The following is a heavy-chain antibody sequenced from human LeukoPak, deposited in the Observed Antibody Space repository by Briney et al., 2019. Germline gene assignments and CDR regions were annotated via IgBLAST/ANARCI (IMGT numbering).Heavy chain of an antibody. Sequence: GASVKVSCKSSGYSFIDYYIHGVRQAPGQGLEWMGWINPNSGATKYAQKFQGRVSMTRDTSINTAYMDLTNLRSDDTAIFYCARVNYGEPEFEFWGQGTLVTVSS. CDR2: INPNSGAT. D-gene: IGHD4-17*01. CDR1: GYSFIDYY. V-gene: IGHV1-2*02. J-gene: IGHJ4*02. CDR3: ARVNYGEPEFEF.